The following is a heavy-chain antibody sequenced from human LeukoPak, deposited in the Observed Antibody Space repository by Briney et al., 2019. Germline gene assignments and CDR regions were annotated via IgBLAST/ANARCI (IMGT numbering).Heavy chain of an antibody. Sequence: GGSLRLSCAASGFTFSSNAMNWVRQAPGKGPEWVSAISGGGDITYYADSVRGRFTISRDNSKDTLYLQMDSLRTEDTAVYYCGKGRSMLGELSGDYWGQGTLVTVSS. D-gene: IGHD3-10*02. V-gene: IGHV3-23*01. J-gene: IGHJ4*02. CDR2: ISGGGDIT. CDR3: GKGRSMLGELSGDY. CDR1: GFTFSSNA.